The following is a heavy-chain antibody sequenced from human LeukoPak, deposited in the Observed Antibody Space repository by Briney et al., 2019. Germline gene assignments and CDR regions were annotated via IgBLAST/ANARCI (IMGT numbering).Heavy chain of an antibody. V-gene: IGHV4-39*07. CDR2: IYYSGST. J-gene: IGHJ6*02. CDR3: AREDTLRRGLLGENGMDV. Sequence: SETLSLTCTVSGDSISSGDYYWSWIRQPPGKGLEWIGSIYYSGSTYYNPSLKSQVTISVDTSKNQFSLKLSSVTAADTAVYYCAREDTLRRGLLGENGMDVWGQGTTVTVSS. D-gene: IGHD1-26*01. CDR1: GDSISSGDYY.